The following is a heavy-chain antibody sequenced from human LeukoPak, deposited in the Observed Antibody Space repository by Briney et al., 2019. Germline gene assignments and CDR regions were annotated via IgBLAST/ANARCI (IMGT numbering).Heavy chain of an antibody. CDR3: ARFGGWYAFDI. V-gene: IGHV4-34*01. CDR1: GGSFSGYY. Sequence: SETLSLTCAVYGGSFSGYYWSWIRQTPGKGLEWIGEINHSGSTNYNPSLKSRVTISVDTSKNQFSLKLSSVTAADTAVYYCARFGGWYAFDIWRQGTMVTVSS. CDR2: INHSGST. D-gene: IGHD6-19*01. J-gene: IGHJ3*02.